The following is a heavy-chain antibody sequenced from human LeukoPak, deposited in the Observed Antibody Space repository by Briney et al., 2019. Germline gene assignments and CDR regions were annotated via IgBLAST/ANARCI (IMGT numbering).Heavy chain of an antibody. Sequence: ASVKVSCKASGYTVTSYGISWVRQAPGQGLEWMGWISAYNANTKYAQKLQGRVTMTTDTSTSTAYMELRSLRSDDTAVYYCARDSYSIVDTAMKYFDYWGQGTLVTVSS. V-gene: IGHV1-18*01. CDR2: ISAYNANT. CDR3: ARDSYSIVDTAMKYFDY. CDR1: GYTVTSYG. J-gene: IGHJ4*02. D-gene: IGHD5-18*01.